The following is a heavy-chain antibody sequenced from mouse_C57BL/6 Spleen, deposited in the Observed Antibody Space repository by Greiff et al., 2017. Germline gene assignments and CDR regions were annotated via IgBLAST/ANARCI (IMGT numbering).Heavy chain of an antibody. V-gene: IGHV14-2*01. Sequence: VQLQQSGAELVKPGASVKLSCTASGFNIKDYYMHWVKQRPEQGLEWIGRIDPEDGDTKYAAKFQGKATITVDTSSNTAYLQLSSLTSEDTAVYYWARERIYGSSLYYFDYWGQGTTLTVSS. CDR3: ARERIYGSSLYYFDY. J-gene: IGHJ2*01. D-gene: IGHD1-1*01. CDR1: GFNIKDYY. CDR2: IDPEDGDT.